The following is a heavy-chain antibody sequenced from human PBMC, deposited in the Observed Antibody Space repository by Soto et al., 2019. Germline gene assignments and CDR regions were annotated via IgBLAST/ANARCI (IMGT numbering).Heavy chain of an antibody. CDR2: IYYSGST. V-gene: IGHV4-59*01. CDR3: AREGSGWYDSDY. Sequence: SETLNLACTGSGGFISDYFWGWSRQPPGKGLEWIGYIYYSGSTNYNPSLKSRVTISVDTSKNQFSLKLNSVTAADTAVYYCAREGSGWYDSDYWGQGILVTVSS. D-gene: IGHD6-19*01. J-gene: IGHJ4*02. CDR1: GGFISDYF.